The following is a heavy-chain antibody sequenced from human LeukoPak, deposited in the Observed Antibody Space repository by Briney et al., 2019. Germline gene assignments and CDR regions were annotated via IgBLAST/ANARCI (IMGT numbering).Heavy chain of an antibody. Sequence: GGSLRLSCAASGFTFNSYTMNWVRQAPGKGLEWVSSISSSSSYIYYADSVKGRFTIFRDNAKNSLYLQMNSLRAEDTAVYYCASGPWFGESADYWGQGTLVTVSS. D-gene: IGHD3-10*01. CDR1: GFTFNSYT. V-gene: IGHV3-21*01. CDR3: ASGPWFGESADY. CDR2: ISSSSSYI. J-gene: IGHJ4*02.